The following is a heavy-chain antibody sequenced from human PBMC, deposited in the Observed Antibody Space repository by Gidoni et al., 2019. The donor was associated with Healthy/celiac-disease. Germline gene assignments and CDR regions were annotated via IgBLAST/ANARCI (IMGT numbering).Heavy chain of an antibody. CDR1: GFTVSSNY. CDR3: ARSGYSSSWPFDY. J-gene: IGHJ4*02. V-gene: IGHV3-53*01. CDR2: IYSGGST. Sequence: EVQLVESGGGLIQPGGSLRLSCAAYGFTVSSNYMSWVRQAPGKGLEWVSFIYSGGSTYYADSVKGRFTIFRDNSKNTLYLQMNSLRAEDTAVYYCARSGYSSSWPFDYWGQGTLVTVSS. D-gene: IGHD6-13*01.